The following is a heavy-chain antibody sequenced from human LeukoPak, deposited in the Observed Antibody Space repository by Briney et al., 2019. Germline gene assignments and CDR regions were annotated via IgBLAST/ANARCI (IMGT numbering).Heavy chain of an antibody. CDR3: AKVVYYDFWSGYLGPPHFDY. V-gene: IGHV3-23*01. CDR1: GFTFSSYA. Sequence: PGGSLRPSCAASGFTFSSYAMSWVRQAPGKGLEWVSAISGSGGSTYYADSVKGRFTISRDNSKNTLYLQMNSLRAEDTAVYYCAKVVYYDFWSGYLGPPHFDYWGQGTLVTVSS. D-gene: IGHD3-3*01. CDR2: ISGSGGST. J-gene: IGHJ4*02.